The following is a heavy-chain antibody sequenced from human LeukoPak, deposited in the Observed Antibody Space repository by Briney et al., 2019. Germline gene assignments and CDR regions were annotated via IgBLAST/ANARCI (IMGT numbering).Heavy chain of an antibody. Sequence: PSETLSLTCTVSGDSISSSSDYWSWIRQPPGKRLEWIAYIYSSGNTNYNPSLESRVTISVDTSKNQISLKLSSVTAADTAVYYCARDSCSYGAYCYGMDVWGQGTTVTVSS. CDR2: IYSSGNT. CDR1: GDSISSSSDY. D-gene: IGHD4/OR15-4a*01. CDR3: ARDSCSYGAYCYGMDV. V-gene: IGHV4-61*01. J-gene: IGHJ6*02.